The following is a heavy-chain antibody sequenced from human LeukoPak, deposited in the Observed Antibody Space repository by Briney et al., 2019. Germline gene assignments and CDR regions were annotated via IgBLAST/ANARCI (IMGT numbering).Heavy chain of an antibody. J-gene: IGHJ4*02. Sequence: NPSETLSLTCTVSGGSFEHYFWSWIGQPPGKGLEWIGYVYYSGSTDYSPSLKSRLTISADTSKNQFSLKLSSVTAADTAVYYCASHRRSHGSEYWGQGTLVTVSS. CDR3: ASHRRSHGSEY. CDR2: VYYSGST. D-gene: IGHD3-10*01. CDR1: GGSFEHYF. V-gene: IGHV4-59*01.